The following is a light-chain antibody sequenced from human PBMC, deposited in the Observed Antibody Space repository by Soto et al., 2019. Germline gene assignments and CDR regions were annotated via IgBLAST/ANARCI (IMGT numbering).Light chain of an antibody. J-gene: IGLJ7*01. CDR3: QVWDTSSDHAV. CDR1: NIGSKS. CDR2: YDS. V-gene: IGLV3-21*04. Sequence: SYELTQPPSVTVAPGQTAIITCGGNNIGSKSVHWYQQRPGQAPILGIYYDSDRPSGIPERFSGSNSGNTATLTSSGVEAWDEADYYCQVWDTSSDHAVFGGGTQLTVL.